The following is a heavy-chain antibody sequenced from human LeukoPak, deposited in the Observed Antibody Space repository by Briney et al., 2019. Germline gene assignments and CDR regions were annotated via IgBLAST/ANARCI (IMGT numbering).Heavy chain of an antibody. Sequence: XETLSLTCAVYGGSFSGYYWRWIRQPPGKGGEGVGEINHSAITNYNPSLNSPVTISVVTSKIQFSLKLRSVTAADTAVYYCARGVSTGYCSGGSCYPNWFDHWGQGTLVTVSS. J-gene: IGHJ5*02. CDR1: GGSFSGYY. D-gene: IGHD2-15*01. V-gene: IGHV4-34*01. CDR2: INHSAIT. CDR3: ARGVSTGYCSGGSCYPNWFDH.